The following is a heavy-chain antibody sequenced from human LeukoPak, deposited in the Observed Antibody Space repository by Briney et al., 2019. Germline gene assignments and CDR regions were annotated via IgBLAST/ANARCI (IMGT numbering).Heavy chain of an antibody. V-gene: IGHV4-59*01. CDR1: GGSISSYY. D-gene: IGHD2-21*01. Sequence: SETLSLTCTVSGGSISSYYWSWIRQPPGKGLEWIGYIYYSGSTNYNPSLKSRVTISVDTSKNQFSLKLSSVTAADTAVYYCAREHIDGMDVWGQGTTVTVSS. CDR2: IYYSGST. CDR3: AREHIDGMDV. J-gene: IGHJ6*02.